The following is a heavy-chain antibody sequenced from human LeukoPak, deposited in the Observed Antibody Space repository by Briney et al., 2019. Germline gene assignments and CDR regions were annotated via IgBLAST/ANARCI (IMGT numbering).Heavy chain of an antibody. J-gene: IGHJ5*02. CDR2: ISIGTSFI. CDR3: ARSPAFRGWFDP. V-gene: IGHV3-21*01. CDR1: GFTFSSYN. Sequence: GGSLRLSCAASGFTFSSYNMNWVRQAPGKGLEWVAYISIGTSFIYYADSVKGRFTISRDNAKNSLYLQVNSLRAEDTAVYYCARSPAFRGWFDPWGQGTLVTVSS.